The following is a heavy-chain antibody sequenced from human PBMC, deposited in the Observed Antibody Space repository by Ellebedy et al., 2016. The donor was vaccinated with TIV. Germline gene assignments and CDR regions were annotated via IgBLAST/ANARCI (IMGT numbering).Heavy chain of an antibody. V-gene: IGHV1-46*04. CDR1: GYTFTSYY. CDR3: ASSLGRLDAFDI. J-gene: IGHJ3*02. CDR2: MNHSGGST. Sequence: ASVKVSCKASGYTFTSYYMHWVRQAPGQGREWMGIMNHSGGSTSYAQKLQGRVTMTRDTSTSTVYMELSSLRSEVTAVYCCASSLGRLDAFDIWGQGTMVTVSS.